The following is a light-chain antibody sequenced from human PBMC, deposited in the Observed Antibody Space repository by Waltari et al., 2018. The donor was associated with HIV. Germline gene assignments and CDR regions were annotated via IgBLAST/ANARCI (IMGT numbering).Light chain of an antibody. CDR2: CAS. Sequence: EIVLTQSAGTLSVSPGERATHSCRASHSLASGHLAWYQQKFGQAPRLLIYCASSRATGIPDRFSASGSGTDFTLIISRLVPEDYAGYYCHQFGASFGQGTKVEI. CDR3: HQFGAS. V-gene: IGKV3-20*01. J-gene: IGKJ1*01. CDR1: HSLASGH.